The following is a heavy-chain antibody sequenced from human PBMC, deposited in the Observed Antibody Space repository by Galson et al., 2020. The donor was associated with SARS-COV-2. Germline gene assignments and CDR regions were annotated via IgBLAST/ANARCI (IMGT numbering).Heavy chain of an antibody. CDR3: ARGTRDIKMILVVMTSVSGYFDH. Sequence: ASETLSLTCSVSGGDIFISSNYCAWIRQAPGKGLEWIASVYYTGTTYFNPSLKSRVTISVDTSKNQFSLKMRTVTAADTALYYCARGTRDIKMILVVMTSVSGYFDHWGQGTLVTVSS. V-gene: IGHV4-39*01. D-gene: IGHD3-22*01. J-gene: IGHJ4*03. CDR2: VYYTGTT. CDR1: GGDIFISSNY.